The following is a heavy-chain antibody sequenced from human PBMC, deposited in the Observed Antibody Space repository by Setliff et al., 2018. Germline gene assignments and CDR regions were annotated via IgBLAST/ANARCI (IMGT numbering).Heavy chain of an antibody. D-gene: IGHD3-10*01. CDR3: ARGGLWFGELLWKYYYYGMDV. Sequence: KPSETLSLTCTVSGGSISSSSYYWGWIRQPPGKGLEWIGSIYYSGSTYYNPSLKSRVTISVDTSKNQFSLKLSSVTAADTDVYYCARGGLWFGELLWKYYYYGMDVWGQGTTVTVSS. CDR1: GGSISSSSYY. J-gene: IGHJ6*02. CDR2: IYYSGST. V-gene: IGHV4-39*07.